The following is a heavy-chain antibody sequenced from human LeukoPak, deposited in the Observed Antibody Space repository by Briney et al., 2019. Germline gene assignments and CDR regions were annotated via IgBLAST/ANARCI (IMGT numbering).Heavy chain of an antibody. CDR1: GFTFSSYA. J-gene: IGHJ4*02. D-gene: IGHD6-13*01. V-gene: IGHV3-23*01. CDR2: ISGSGTTT. CDR3: AKPLSAASGTDFDY. Sequence: GGSLRLSCAASGFTFSSYAMSWVRQAPGKGLEWVSGISGSGTTTYYADSVKGRFTISRDNSKNTLYLQMNSLRAEVTAVYYCAKPLSAASGTDFDYWGQGTLVTVSS.